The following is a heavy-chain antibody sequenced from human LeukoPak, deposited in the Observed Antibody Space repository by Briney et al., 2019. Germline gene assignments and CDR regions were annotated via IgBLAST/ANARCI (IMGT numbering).Heavy chain of an antibody. Sequence: GGSLRLSCAASGFTFSSYAMSWVRQAPGKGLEWVSAISGSGGSTYYADSVKGRFTISRDNSKNTLYLQMNSLRAEDTAVYYCAKGRMLSDYVRIGLFDYWSQGTLVTVSS. CDR3: AKGRMLSDYVRIGLFDY. J-gene: IGHJ4*02. CDR2: ISGSGGST. D-gene: IGHD3-10*02. CDR1: GFTFSSYA. V-gene: IGHV3-23*01.